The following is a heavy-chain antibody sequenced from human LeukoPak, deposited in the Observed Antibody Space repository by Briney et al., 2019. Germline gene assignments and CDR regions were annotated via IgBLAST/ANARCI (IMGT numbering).Heavy chain of an antibody. J-gene: IGHJ4*02. D-gene: IGHD5-24*01. CDR3: AREGLDGYNIPFDY. Sequence: GASVKVSCKGSGYTFTNYYIHWVRQAPGQGLEWMGLINPSGGSTSYAQRFQGRVTMTRDTSSSTVYMDLSSLGSGDTAVYYCAREGLDGYNIPFDYWGQGTLVTVSS. V-gene: IGHV1-46*01. CDR1: GYTFTNYY. CDR2: INPSGGST.